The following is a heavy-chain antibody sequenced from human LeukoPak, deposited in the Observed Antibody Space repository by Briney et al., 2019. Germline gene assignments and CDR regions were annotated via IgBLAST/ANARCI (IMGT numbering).Heavy chain of an antibody. V-gene: IGHV3-33*01. CDR1: GFTLSSYG. CDR2: IWYDGSNK. CDR3: ARETAMAPDY. D-gene: IGHD5-18*01. Sequence: GGSLRFSCAASGFTLSSYGMHWVRKAPGKGLEWVAVIWYDGSNKYYEDTVKGRFTSSRDNSKNTLFLQMNSLRAEDTAVYYCARETAMAPDYWGQGTLVTVSS. J-gene: IGHJ4*02.